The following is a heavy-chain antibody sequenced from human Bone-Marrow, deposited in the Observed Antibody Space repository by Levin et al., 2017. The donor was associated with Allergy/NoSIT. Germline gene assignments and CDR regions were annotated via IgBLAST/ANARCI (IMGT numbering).Heavy chain of an antibody. Sequence: SETLSLTCTVSGGSISGDYFYWDWIRQPPGTGLEWIGSIYYTGSSYSNPSLKSRVTISVDTSKTQFSLKLTSVTAADTAVYYCARVDCDGGDWRVNHGLDIWGEGTIVTVSS. CDR1: GGSISGDYFY. D-gene: IGHD2-21*02. CDR2: IYYTGSS. J-gene: IGHJ3*02. CDR3: ARVDCDGGDWRVNHGLDI. V-gene: IGHV4-39*07.